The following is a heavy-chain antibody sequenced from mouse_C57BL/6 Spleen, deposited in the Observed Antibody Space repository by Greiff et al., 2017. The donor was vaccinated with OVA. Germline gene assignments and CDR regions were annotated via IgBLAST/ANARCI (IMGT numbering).Heavy chain of an antibody. Sequence: DVHLVESGPGLAKPSQTLSLTCSVTGYSITSDYWNWIRKFPGNKLEYMGYISYSGSTYYNPSLKSRISITRDTSKNQYYLQLNSVTTEDTATYYCARSPHYSNILFDYWGQGTTLTVSS. CDR2: ISYSGST. CDR3: ARSPHYSNILFDY. V-gene: IGHV3-8*01. CDR1: GYSITSDY. J-gene: IGHJ2*01. D-gene: IGHD2-5*01.